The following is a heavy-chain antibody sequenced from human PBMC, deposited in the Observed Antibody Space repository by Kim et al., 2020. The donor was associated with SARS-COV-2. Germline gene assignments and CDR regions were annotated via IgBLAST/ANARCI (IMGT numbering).Heavy chain of an antibody. Sequence: GGSLRLSCAASGFTFSSYGMHWVRQAPGKGLEWVAGITYDGSTNYYAYSEKGRIISSRNNSNTTSYQLINILSAEDTAVYYCANDYCYGWGSFFSNGMD. J-gene: IGHJ6*01. CDR1: GFTFSSYG. CDR2: ITYDGSTN. CDR3: ANDYCYGWGSFFSNGMD. D-gene: IGHD3-10*01. V-gene: IGHV3-30*18.